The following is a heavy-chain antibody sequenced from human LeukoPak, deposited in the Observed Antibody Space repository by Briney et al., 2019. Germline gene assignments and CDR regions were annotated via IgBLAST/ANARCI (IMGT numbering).Heavy chain of an antibody. D-gene: IGHD3-16*01. CDR3: ARLHWESGGIYFYYYMDV. V-gene: IGHV1-8*01. CDR2: MNPNNGNT. J-gene: IGHJ6*03. Sequence: ASVTVSCKASGYTFTSYDINWVRQAPGQGREWMASMNPNNGNTAYARKFQGRVTLTSDTSVSTAYLELSALRSEDTAVYYCARLHWESGGIYFYYYMDVWGKGTTVTVSS. CDR1: GYTFTSYD.